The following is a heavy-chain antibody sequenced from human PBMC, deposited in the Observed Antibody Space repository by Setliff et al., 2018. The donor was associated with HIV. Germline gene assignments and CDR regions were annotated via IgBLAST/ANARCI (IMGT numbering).Heavy chain of an antibody. D-gene: IGHD7-27*01. Sequence: ASVKVSCKASGYMFTDYDMHWVRQAPGQGLEWMGWINPDIGKTNYAQKFQGRVTMTGDTSFNTDYMELSGRRSDDSAVYYCARYPGLTWDFYFDSWGQGTLVTVSS. CDR3: ARYPGLTWDFYFDS. J-gene: IGHJ4*02. V-gene: IGHV1-2*02. CDR2: INPDIGKT. CDR1: GYMFTDYD.